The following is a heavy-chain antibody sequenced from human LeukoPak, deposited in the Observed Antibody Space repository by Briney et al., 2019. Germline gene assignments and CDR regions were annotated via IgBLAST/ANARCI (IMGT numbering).Heavy chain of an antibody. D-gene: IGHD2-21*02. CDR3: ASNTATVFDY. CDR2: INHSGST. CDR1: GGSFSGYY. Sequence: SETLSLTCAVYGGSFSGYYWSWIRQPPGKGLEWIGEINHSGSTSYNPSLKSRVTISVDTSKNRFSLKLSSVTAADTAVHYCASNTATVFDYWGQGALVTVSS. V-gene: IGHV4-34*01. J-gene: IGHJ4*02.